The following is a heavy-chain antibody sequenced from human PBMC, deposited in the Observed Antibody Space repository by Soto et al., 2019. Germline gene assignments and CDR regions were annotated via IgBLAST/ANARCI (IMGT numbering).Heavy chain of an antibody. J-gene: IGHJ6*02. CDR1: GFTFSSYG. Sequence: GGSLRLSCAASGFTFSSYGMHWVRQAPGKGLEWVAVISYDGSNKYYADSVKGRFTISRDNSKNTLYLQMNSLRAEDTAVYYCAKDRSLYRVIATLPAGGMDVWGQGTTVTVSS. CDR3: AKDRSLYRVIATLPAGGMDV. D-gene: IGHD2-15*01. CDR2: ISYDGSNK. V-gene: IGHV3-30*18.